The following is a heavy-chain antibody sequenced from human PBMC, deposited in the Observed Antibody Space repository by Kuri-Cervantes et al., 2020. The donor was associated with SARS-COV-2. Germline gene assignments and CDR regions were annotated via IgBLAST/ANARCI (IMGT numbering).Heavy chain of an antibody. D-gene: IGHD3-16*01. CDR3: ATVYTMGVSLD. CDR1: GFTFSGYA. J-gene: IGHJ4*02. V-gene: IGHV3-23*01. CDR2: ISLPGGDT. Sequence: GGSLRLSCAASGFTFSGYAMSWVRQAPGKGLEWVSSISLPGGDTNYADSVKGRFTISRDNSKDTLYLQMHSLRAEDTAVYYCATVYTMGVSLDWGQGTLVTVSS.